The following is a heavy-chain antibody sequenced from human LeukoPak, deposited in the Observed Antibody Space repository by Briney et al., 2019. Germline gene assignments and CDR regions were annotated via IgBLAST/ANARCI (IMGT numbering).Heavy chain of an antibody. D-gene: IGHD1-14*01. CDR3: TKSGPPDPY. V-gene: IGHV3-53*01. J-gene: IGHJ3*01. CDR1: GLTVSTND. Sequence: GGPLRLSCAASGLTVSTNDMGWVPQAPGQGLEWVSFLLNGVTCYADSVKGRFTISRDNSKNTLYLQMNSLRVEDTAMYYCTKSGPPDPYWGQGTMVTVSS. CDR2: LLNGVT.